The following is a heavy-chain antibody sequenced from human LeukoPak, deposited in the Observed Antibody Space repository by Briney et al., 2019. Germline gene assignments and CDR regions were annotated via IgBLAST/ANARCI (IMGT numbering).Heavy chain of an antibody. CDR2: INSDGSST. CDR3: AKDRYSYGYYMDV. D-gene: IGHD5-18*01. V-gene: IGHV3-74*01. CDR1: GFTFSSYW. Sequence: GGSLRLSCAASGFTFSSYWMHWVRQAPGKGLVWVSRINSDGSSTSYADSVKGRFTISRDNAKNTLYLQMNSLRAEDTAVYYCAKDRYSYGYYMDVWGKGATVTISS. J-gene: IGHJ6*03.